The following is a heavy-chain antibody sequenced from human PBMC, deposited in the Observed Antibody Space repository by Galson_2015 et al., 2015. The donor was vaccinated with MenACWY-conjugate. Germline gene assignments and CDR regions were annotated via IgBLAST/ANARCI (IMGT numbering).Heavy chain of an antibody. CDR3: ARDLTTFYFDY. Sequence: SLRLSCAASGFAFSGSAMHWVRQPPGKGLEWVAIIWYDGDNKYYADSVKGRFTISRDNSKNSLYLQMNSLRAEDTAVYYCARDLTTFYFDYWGQGTLVTVSS. D-gene: IGHD4/OR15-4a*01. CDR2: IWYDGDNK. J-gene: IGHJ4*02. V-gene: IGHV3-33*01. CDR1: GFAFSGSA.